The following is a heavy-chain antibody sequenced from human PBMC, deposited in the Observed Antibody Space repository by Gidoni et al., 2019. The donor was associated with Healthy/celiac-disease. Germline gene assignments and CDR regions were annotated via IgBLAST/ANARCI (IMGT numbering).Heavy chain of an antibody. CDR3: ALYYYDNSGYTFDY. D-gene: IGHD3-22*01. Sequence: QVQLQESGPGLVXXXQTLSLTCTVSGGSISSVGYYWSWIRQHPGKGLEWIGYIYYSGNTYYNPSLKSRVSISVDTSKNQFSLKLSSVTAADTAVYYCALYYYDNSGYTFDYWGQGTLVXVSS. CDR2: IYYSGNT. CDR1: GGSISSVGYY. J-gene: IGHJ4*02. V-gene: IGHV4-31*03.